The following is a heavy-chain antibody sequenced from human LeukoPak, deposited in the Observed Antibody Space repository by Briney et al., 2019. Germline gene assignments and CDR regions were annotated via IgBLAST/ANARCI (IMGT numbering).Heavy chain of an antibody. CDR3: ARGGYSSSSYWFDP. Sequence: SVKVSCKASGGTLSSYTICRVRPAPGQRLGWMGRIIPILVIANDAQKFQRRVTITADKSTSTDYMVLSSLRSEDTAVYDCARGGYSSSSYWFDPWGQGTLVTVSS. J-gene: IGHJ5*02. D-gene: IGHD6-6*01. V-gene: IGHV1-69*02. CDR1: GGTLSSYT. CDR2: IIPILVIA.